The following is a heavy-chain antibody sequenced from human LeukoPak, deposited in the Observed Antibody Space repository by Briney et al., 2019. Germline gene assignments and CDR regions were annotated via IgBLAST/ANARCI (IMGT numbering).Heavy chain of an antibody. Sequence: PGGSLRLSCAASGFTFSDYYMSWIRQAPGKGLEWVSYISSSGSTIYYADSVKGRFTISRDNAKNSLYLQMNSLRAEDTAVYYCARGSFYYYYYYMDVWGKGTTVTVSS. V-gene: IGHV3-11*01. CDR1: GFTFSDYY. J-gene: IGHJ6*03. CDR2: ISSSGSTI. CDR3: ARGSFYYYYYYMDV.